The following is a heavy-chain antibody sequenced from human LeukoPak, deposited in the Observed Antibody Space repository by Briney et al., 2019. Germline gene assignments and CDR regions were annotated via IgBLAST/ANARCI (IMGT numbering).Heavy chain of an antibody. D-gene: IGHD6-19*01. CDR2: ISSSGSTI. Sequence: GGSLRLSCAASGFTFSDYYMNWIRQAPGKGLEWVSYISSSGSTIYYADSVKGRSTISRDNAKNSLYLQMNSLRAEDTAVYYCARDIAVALSSEYWGQGTLVTVSS. J-gene: IGHJ4*02. V-gene: IGHV3-11*04. CDR3: ARDIAVALSSEY. CDR1: GFTFSDYY.